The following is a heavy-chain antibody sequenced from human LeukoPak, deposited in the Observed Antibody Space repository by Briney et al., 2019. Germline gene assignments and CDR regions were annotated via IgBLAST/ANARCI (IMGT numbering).Heavy chain of an antibody. D-gene: IGHD6-19*01. Sequence: GGSLRLSCAASGFTFSSYAMSWVRQAPGKGLEWVSAISGSGGSTYYAGSVKGRFTISRDNSKNTLYLQMNSLRAEDTAVYYCAKERSGWYAKRTYYFDYWGQGTLVTVSS. V-gene: IGHV3-23*01. CDR3: AKERSGWYAKRTYYFDY. CDR2: ISGSGGST. J-gene: IGHJ4*02. CDR1: GFTFSSYA.